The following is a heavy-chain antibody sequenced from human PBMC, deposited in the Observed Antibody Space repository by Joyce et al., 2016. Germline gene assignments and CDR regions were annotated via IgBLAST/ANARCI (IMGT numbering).Heavy chain of an antibody. Sequence: QLVESGGGVVKVGGELRLSCEASGSRISSSGMSWFRQAPGKGLEWVAAINSTSDYIFHTATVRGRFTVSRDNAKKTLYLQMNSLRAEDSAVFYCARGGISYYYAMDVWGQGTTVTVSS. CDR2: INSTSDYI. D-gene: IGHD3-16*01. V-gene: IGHV3-21*01. CDR1: GSRISSSG. CDR3: ARGGISYYYAMDV. J-gene: IGHJ6*02.